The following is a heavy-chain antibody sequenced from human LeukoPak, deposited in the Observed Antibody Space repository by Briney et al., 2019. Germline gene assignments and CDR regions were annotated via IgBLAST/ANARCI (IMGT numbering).Heavy chain of an antibody. V-gene: IGHV3-66*01. J-gene: IGHJ4*02. Sequence: GGSLRLSCAASEFTVNTVYMNWVRQAPGKGLEWVSIMYSGGNTYYADSVKGRFTISRDTPRNTVYLQMNGLRAEDTAVYYCARGHNVSPTNWGQGTLVIVSS. CDR2: MYSGGNT. CDR3: ARGHNVSPTN. D-gene: IGHD5/OR15-5a*01. CDR1: EFTVNTVY.